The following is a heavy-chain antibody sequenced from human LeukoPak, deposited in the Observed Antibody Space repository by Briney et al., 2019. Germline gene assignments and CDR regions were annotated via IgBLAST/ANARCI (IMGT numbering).Heavy chain of an antibody. Sequence: PSETLSLTCTVSGDSISRSSDYWGWIRQPPGKGLEWIGSIYHSGSTYYNPSLKSRVTISVDTSKNQFSLKLSSVTAADTAVYYCASYDFWSGYPRFDYWGQGTLVTVSS. CDR2: IYHSGST. CDR1: GDSISRSSDY. D-gene: IGHD3-3*01. CDR3: ASYDFWSGYPRFDY. J-gene: IGHJ4*02. V-gene: IGHV4-39*07.